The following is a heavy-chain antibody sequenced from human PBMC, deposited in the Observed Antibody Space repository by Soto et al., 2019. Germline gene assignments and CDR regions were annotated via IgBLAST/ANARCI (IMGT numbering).Heavy chain of an antibody. V-gene: IGHV4-4*02. CDR2: IYHSGST. CDR1: GGSISSSNW. J-gene: IGHJ4*02. D-gene: IGHD2-8*01. CDR3: ATPYATACYTY. Sequence: PSETLSLTCAVSGGSISSSNWWSWVRQPPGKGLEWIGEIYHSGSTNYNPSLKSRVTISVDKSKNQFSLQLTSVTVADTAVYYCATPYATACYTYWGQGTQVTVSS.